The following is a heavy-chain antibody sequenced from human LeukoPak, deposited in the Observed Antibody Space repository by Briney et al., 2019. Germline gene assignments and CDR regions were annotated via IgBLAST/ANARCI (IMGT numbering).Heavy chain of an antibody. J-gene: IGHJ6*02. V-gene: IGHV3-74*01. CDR2: INSDGSGT. CDR3: ARIILIRQINPRHDMDV. D-gene: IGHD3-9*01. Sequence: PGGSLRLSCAASGFTFSSYWMHWVRQAPGKGLVWVSRINSDGSGTSYADSVKGRFTISRDNAKNTLYLQMNSLRGEDTAVYYCARIILIRQINPRHDMDVWGQGTTVTVSS. CDR1: GFTFSSYW.